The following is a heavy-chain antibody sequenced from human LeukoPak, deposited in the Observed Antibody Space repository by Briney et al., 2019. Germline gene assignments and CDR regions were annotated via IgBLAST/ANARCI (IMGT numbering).Heavy chain of an antibody. V-gene: IGHV3-48*03. D-gene: IGHD3-9*01. CDR3: ARAHGDYDILTGPDY. CDR2: ISSSGSTI. J-gene: IGHJ4*02. Sequence: PGGSLRLSCAASGFTFSSYEMNWVRQAPGKGLEWVSYISSSGSTIYYADSVKGRFTISRDNAKNSLYLQMNSLRAEDTAVYYCARAHGDYDILTGPDYWGQGTLVTVSS. CDR1: GFTFSSYE.